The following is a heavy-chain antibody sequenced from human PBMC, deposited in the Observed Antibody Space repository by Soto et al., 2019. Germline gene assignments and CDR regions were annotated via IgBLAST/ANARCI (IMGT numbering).Heavy chain of an antibody. Sequence: GSLRLSCAASGFTFSPYAMHWVRQAPGKGLEWIGYIFYSGTTNYNPSLKSRVTMSVDTSKTQFSLKLRSATSADTAVYYCARVMTGTYLAVFDSWGQGTLVAVS. CDR1: GFTFSPYA. D-gene: IGHD1-7*01. CDR3: ARVMTGTYLAVFDS. V-gene: IGHV4-59*01. CDR2: IFYSGTT. J-gene: IGHJ4*02.